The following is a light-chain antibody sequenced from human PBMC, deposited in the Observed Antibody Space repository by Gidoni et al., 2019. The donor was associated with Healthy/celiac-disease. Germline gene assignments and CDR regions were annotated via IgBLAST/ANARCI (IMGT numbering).Light chain of an antibody. CDR1: NIGSKS. V-gene: IGLV3-21*04. J-gene: IGLJ3*02. CDR2: YDS. Sequence: SYVLTQPPSVSLAPGKTARITCGGNNIGSKSVNWYQQKPGQAPVLVIYYDSDRPSGIPERFSGSNSGNTATLTISRVEAGDEADYYCQVWDSSSDHRVFGGGTKLTVL. CDR3: QVWDSSSDHRV.